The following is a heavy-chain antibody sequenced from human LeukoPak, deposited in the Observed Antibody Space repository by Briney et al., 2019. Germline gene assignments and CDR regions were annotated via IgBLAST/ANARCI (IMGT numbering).Heavy chain of an antibody. CDR1: GGFISSYY. CDR3: ARDRGWGTDY. Sequence: SETLSLTCTVSGGFISSYYWRWIRQPPGKGLEGIGYIYYSGSTNYNPSLKSRVTISVDTSKNQFSLKLSSVTDAEAAVYYCARDRGWGTDYWGQGTLVTVSS. CDR2: IYYSGST. V-gene: IGHV4-59*01. D-gene: IGHD3-16*01. J-gene: IGHJ4*02.